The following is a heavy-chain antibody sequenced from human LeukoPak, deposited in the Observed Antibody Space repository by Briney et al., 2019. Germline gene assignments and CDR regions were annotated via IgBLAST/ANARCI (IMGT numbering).Heavy chain of an antibody. CDR2: INHSGST. Sequence: KTSETPSLTCAVYGGSFSGYYWSWIRQPPGKGLEWIGEINHSGSTNYNPSLKSRVTISVDTSKNQFSLKLSSVTAADTAVYYCARGSGSYYYWGQGTLVTVSS. J-gene: IGHJ4*02. CDR3: ARGSGSYYY. D-gene: IGHD1-26*01. V-gene: IGHV4-34*01. CDR1: GGSFSGYY.